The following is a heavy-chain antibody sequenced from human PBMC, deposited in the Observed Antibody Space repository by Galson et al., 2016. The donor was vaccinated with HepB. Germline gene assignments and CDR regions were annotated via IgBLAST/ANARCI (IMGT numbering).Heavy chain of an antibody. CDR3: ARDGGYAGSYSVGDAFDI. CDR1: GFNVSYSY. V-gene: IGHV3-53*01. J-gene: IGHJ3*02. CDR2: VYSDGKT. D-gene: IGHD1-26*01. Sequence: SLRLSCADSGFNVSYSYMTWVRQAPGKGLEWVSIVYSDGKTFYADSVKGRFTISRDNSKNTLYLQMNSLRAEDTAMYYCARDGGYAGSYSVGDAFDIWGQGTIVTVSS.